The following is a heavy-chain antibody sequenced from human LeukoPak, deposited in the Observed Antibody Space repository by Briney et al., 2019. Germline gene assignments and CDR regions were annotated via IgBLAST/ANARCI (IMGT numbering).Heavy chain of an antibody. V-gene: IGHV3-30*18. CDR3: AKDHDSSGYYGGPIDY. CDR2: ISYDGSNK. CDR1: GFTFSSYG. J-gene: IGHJ4*02. D-gene: IGHD3-22*01. Sequence: PGGSLRLSCAASGFTFSSYGMHWVRQAPGKGLEWVAVISYDGSNKYYADSVKGRFTISRDNSKNTLYLQMNSLRAEDTAVYYCAKDHDSSGYYGGPIDYWGQGTLVTVSS.